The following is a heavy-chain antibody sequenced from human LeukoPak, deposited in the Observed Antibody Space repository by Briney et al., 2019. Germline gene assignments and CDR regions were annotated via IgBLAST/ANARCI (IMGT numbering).Heavy chain of an antibody. V-gene: IGHV3-53*01. CDR2: IYLDGDT. J-gene: IGHJ3*02. CDR1: GFTVSSNN. Sequence: GGSLRLSCAASGFTVSSNNMIWVRQAPGKGLEWVSIIYLDGDTYYADSVKGRFTISRDNSKNTLYLQMNSPRAEDTAVYYCARDTDSGVYDAFDIWGQGTMVTVSS. CDR3: ARDTDSGVYDAFDI. D-gene: IGHD7-27*01.